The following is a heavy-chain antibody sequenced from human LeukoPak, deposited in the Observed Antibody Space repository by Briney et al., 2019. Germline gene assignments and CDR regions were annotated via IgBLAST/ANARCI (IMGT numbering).Heavy chain of an antibody. J-gene: IGHJ4*02. D-gene: IGHD1-26*01. Sequence: PGGSLRLSCAASGFTFSNYWMSWVRQAPGKGLEWVANIKQDGSEKYYVDSVKGRFTISRDNAKNSLYLQMNSLRAEDMALYYCAKAASGSYLYYFDYWGQGTLVTVSS. V-gene: IGHV3-7*03. CDR1: GFTFSNYW. CDR3: AKAASGSYLYYFDY. CDR2: IKQDGSEK.